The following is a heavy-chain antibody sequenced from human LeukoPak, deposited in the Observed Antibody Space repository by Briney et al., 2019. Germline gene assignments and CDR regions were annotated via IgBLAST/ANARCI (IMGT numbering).Heavy chain of an antibody. Sequence: SVKVSCKASGGTFSSYAISWVRQAPGQGLEWMGRIIPIFGTANYAQKFQGRVTITTDESTSTAYMELSSLRSEDTAGFYCARDGSCDILTGYLPVDYWGQGTLVTVSS. V-gene: IGHV1-69*05. J-gene: IGHJ4*02. D-gene: IGHD3-9*01. CDR2: IIPIFGTA. CDR1: GGTFSSYA. CDR3: ARDGSCDILTGYLPVDY.